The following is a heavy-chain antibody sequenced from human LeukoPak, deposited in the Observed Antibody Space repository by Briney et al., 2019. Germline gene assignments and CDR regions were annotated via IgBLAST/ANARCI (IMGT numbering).Heavy chain of an antibody. CDR1: GFTFSSYS. CDR2: ISSSSSYI. J-gene: IGHJ4*02. D-gene: IGHD6-25*01. CDR3: ARVAARFGWPYYFDY. V-gene: IGHV3-21*01. Sequence: TGGSLRLSCAASGFTFSSYSMNWVRQAPGKGLEWVSSISSSSSYIYYADSVKGRFTISRDNAKNSLYLQMNSLRAEDTAVYYCARVAARFGWPYYFDYWGQGTLVTVSS.